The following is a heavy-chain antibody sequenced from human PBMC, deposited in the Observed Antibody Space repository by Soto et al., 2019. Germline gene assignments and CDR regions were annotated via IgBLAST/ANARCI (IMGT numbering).Heavy chain of an antibody. J-gene: IGHJ4*02. Sequence: GSLRLACAATGXTFNNFAMNWVRQGPGKGLEWVSGVSGGGDATRYADSVKGRFTISRDNAESMVYLEMYSLIPDDTAIYYCAKNIQSSSGFDYWGQGNTVTGSS. D-gene: IGHD6-6*01. V-gene: IGHV3-23*01. CDR2: VSGGGDAT. CDR3: AKNIQSSSGFDY. CDR1: GXTFNNFA.